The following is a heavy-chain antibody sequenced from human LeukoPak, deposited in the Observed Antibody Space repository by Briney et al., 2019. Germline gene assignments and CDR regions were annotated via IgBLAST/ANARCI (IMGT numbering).Heavy chain of an antibody. D-gene: IGHD4-17*01. Sequence: GGSLRLSCAASGFTFSSYAMSWVRQAPGKGLEWVSYISSSGSTIYYADSVKGRFTISRDNAKNSLYLQMNSLRAEDTAVYYCAREGSDYGDSYDYWGQGTLVTVSS. CDR3: AREGSDYGDSYDY. CDR1: GFTFSSYA. J-gene: IGHJ4*02. V-gene: IGHV3-48*04. CDR2: ISSSGSTI.